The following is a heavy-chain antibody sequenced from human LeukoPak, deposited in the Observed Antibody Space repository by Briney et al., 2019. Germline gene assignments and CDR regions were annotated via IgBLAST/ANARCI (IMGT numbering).Heavy chain of an antibody. CDR1: GGSFSGYY. CDR3: AGYCSSTSCYRAFDY. J-gene: IGHJ4*02. D-gene: IGHD2-2*02. Sequence: SETLSLTCAVYGGSFSGYYWSWIRQPPGKGLEWIGEINHSGSTNYNPSLKSRVTTSVDTSKNQFSLKLSSVTAADTAVYYCAGYCSSTSCYRAFDYWGQGTLVTVSS. CDR2: INHSGST. V-gene: IGHV4-34*01.